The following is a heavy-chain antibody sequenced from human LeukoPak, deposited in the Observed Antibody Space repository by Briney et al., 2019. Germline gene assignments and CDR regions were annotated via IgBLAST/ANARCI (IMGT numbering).Heavy chain of an antibody. CDR3: ARDRTLAVAGNYYYYMDV. D-gene: IGHD6-19*01. CDR2: INHSGST. CDR1: GGSFSGYY. J-gene: IGHJ6*03. Sequence: SETLSLTCAVYGGSFSGYYWSWIRQPPGKGLEWIGEINHSGSTNYNPSLKSRVTISVDTSKNQFSRKLSSVIAADTAVYYCARDRTLAVAGNYYYYMDVWGKGTTVTISS. V-gene: IGHV4-34*01.